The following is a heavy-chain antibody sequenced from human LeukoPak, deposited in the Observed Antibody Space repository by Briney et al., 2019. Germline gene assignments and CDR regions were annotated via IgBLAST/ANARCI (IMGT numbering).Heavy chain of an antibody. CDR2: ISSSSSYI. CDR1: GFTFSTYS. J-gene: IGHJ5*02. Sequence: GGSLRLSCAASGFTFSTYSMNWVCQAPGKRLEWVSSISSSSSYIYYADSVKGRFTISRDNAKNSLYLQMNSLRVEDTVVYYCARDLAPIGSYNWFDPWGQGTPVTVSS. V-gene: IGHV3-21*01. D-gene: IGHD5/OR15-5a*01. CDR3: ARDLAPIGSYNWFDP.